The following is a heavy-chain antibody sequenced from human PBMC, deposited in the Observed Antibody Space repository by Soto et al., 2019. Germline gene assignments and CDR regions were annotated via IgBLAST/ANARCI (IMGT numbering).Heavy chain of an antibody. CDR1: GGSISSGGYY. D-gene: IGHD3-9*01. CDR3: ARQNDWLPYYFDY. CDR2: IYYSGST. J-gene: IGHJ4*02. V-gene: IGHV4-31*03. Sequence: SETLSLTCTVSGGSISSGGYYWSWIRQHPGKGLEWIGYIYYSGSTYYNPSLKSRVTISVDTSKNQFSLKLSSVTAADTAVYYCARQNDWLPYYFDYWGQGTLVTVSS.